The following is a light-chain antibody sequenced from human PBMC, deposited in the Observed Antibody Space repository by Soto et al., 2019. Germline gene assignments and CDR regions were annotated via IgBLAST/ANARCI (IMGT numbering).Light chain of an antibody. J-gene: IGKJ1*01. CDR1: QSVSSN. V-gene: IGKV3-15*01. CDR3: QQNSNWQGS. Sequence: EIVMTQSPATLSVSPGERATLSCRASQSVSSNLAWYQQKPGQAPRLLIYGASTRATGIPARFSGSGSGTEFTLTISSLEPEDFAVYYCQQNSNWQGSFGRGTKVDIK. CDR2: GAS.